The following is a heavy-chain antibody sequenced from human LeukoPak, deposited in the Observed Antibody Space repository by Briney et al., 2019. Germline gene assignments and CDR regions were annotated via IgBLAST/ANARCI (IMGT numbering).Heavy chain of an antibody. D-gene: IGHD6-19*01. Sequence: GRSLRLSCAASGFTFSTYGMHWVRQAPGKGLEWVASIKPDGSEKYYLDSVKGRFTISRDNARDSLYLQMSSLRDDDTSVYFCARDASALYWGRGTLVTVSS. CDR1: GFTFSTYG. CDR3: ARDASALY. V-gene: IGHV3-7*01. CDR2: IKPDGSEK. J-gene: IGHJ4*02.